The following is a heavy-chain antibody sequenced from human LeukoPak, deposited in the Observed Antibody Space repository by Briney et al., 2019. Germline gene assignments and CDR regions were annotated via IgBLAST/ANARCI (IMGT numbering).Heavy chain of an antibody. CDR2: ISGSGAST. V-gene: IGHV3-23*01. CDR1: GFTFDNYA. Sequence: PGGSLRLSYTASGFTFDNYAMSWVRQAPGKGLDWVSAISGSGASTYYADSVKGRFTISRGNSKNTLYLQMNSLTAEDTAVYYCAKDSGRLLPLDYWGQGTLVTVSS. CDR3: AKDSGRLLPLDY. J-gene: IGHJ4*02. D-gene: IGHD3-22*01.